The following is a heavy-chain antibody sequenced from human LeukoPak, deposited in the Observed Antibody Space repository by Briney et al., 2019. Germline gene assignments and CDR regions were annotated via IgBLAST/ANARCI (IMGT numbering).Heavy chain of an antibody. CDR2: IKQDGSEK. D-gene: IGHD6-13*01. Sequence: GGSLRLSCAASGFTFSSYWMSWVRQAPGKGLEWVANIKQDGSEKYYVDSVKGRFTISRDNAKTSLYLQMNSLRDDDTAVYYCARVEQQPRAVCGMDVWGPGTTVTVSS. V-gene: IGHV3-7*02. J-gene: IGHJ6*02. CDR1: GFTFSSYW. CDR3: ARVEQQPRAVCGMDV.